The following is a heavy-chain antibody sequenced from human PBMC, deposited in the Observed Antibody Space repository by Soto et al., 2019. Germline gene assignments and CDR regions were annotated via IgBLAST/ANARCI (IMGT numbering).Heavy chain of an antibody. V-gene: IGHV1-18*01. J-gene: IGHJ5*02. D-gene: IGHD2-8*01. CDR3: ARGTELMVYRTGWFDP. Sequence: ASVKVSCKASGYTFTSYGISWVRQAPGQGLEWMGWISAYNGNTNYAQKLQGRVTMTTDTSTSTAYMELRSLRSDDTAVYYCARGTELMVYRTGWFDPWGQGTLVTVSS. CDR2: ISAYNGNT. CDR1: GYTFTSYG.